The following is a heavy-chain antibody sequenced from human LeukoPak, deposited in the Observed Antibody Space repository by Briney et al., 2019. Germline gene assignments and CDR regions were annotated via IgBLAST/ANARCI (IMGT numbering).Heavy chain of an antibody. J-gene: IGHJ4*02. D-gene: IGHD3-22*01. Sequence: GALVRASCKASGYTFTSYGVSWVRQAPGQGLEWMGWISAYNGNTNYAQRLQGRVTMTTDTSTSTAYMELRSLRSDDTAVYYCAREDSSGYCYWGQGTLVTVSS. CDR2: ISAYNGNT. V-gene: IGHV1-18*01. CDR1: GYTFTSYG. CDR3: AREDSSGYCY.